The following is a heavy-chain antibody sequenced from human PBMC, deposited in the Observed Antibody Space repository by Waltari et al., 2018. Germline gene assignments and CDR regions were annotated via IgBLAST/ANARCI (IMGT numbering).Heavy chain of an antibody. CDR3: ARSIVGATFGLGY. Sequence: QVQLQESGPGLVKPSETLSLTCTVSGGSISSYYWSWIRQPPGKGLEWIGYIYYSGSTNYNPYRKSRVTIAVDTSKNQFSLKLSSVTAADTAVYYCARSIVGATFGLGYWGQGTLVTVSS. D-gene: IGHD1-26*01. CDR2: IYYSGST. CDR1: GGSISSYY. J-gene: IGHJ4*02. V-gene: IGHV4-59*01.